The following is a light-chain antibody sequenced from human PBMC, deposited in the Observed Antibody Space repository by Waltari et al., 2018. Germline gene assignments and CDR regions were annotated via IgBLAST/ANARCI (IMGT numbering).Light chain of an antibody. V-gene: IGLV2-8*01. CDR2: EVT. CDR3: SSYAGSDNYV. Sequence: QSALTQPPSASGSPGQSVPFSCTGTSSDIGAYNYVSWYQQHPAHAPKLIVFEVTKRPSGVPDRFSGSKSGNTASLTISGIQAEDEADYYCSSYAGSDNYVFGGGTKVTVL. CDR1: SSDIGAYNY. J-gene: IGLJ1*01.